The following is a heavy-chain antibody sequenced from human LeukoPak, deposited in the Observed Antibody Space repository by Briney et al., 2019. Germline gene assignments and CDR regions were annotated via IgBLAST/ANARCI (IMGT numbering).Heavy chain of an antibody. CDR2: IIPIFGTA. J-gene: IGHJ6*03. V-gene: IGHV1-69*05. Sequence: GASVKVSCKASGGTFSNYAISWVRQAPGQGLEWMGGIIPIFGTANYAQKLQDRVTLSMEESTSTAYMELSSLRSEDTAVYYCARGPTDYDFWSGYSKEYYYYMDVWGTGTTVTVSS. CDR1: GGTFSNYA. CDR3: ARGPTDYDFWSGYSKEYYYYMDV. D-gene: IGHD3-3*01.